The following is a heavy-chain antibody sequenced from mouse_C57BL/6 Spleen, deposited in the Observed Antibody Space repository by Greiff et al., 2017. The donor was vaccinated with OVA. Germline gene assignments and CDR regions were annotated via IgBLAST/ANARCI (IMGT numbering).Heavy chain of an antibody. J-gene: IGHJ2*01. Sequence: VQLQQSVAELVRPGASVKLSCTASGFNIKNTYMHWVKQRPEQGLEWIGRIDPANGNTKYVPKFQGKATITADTSSNTAYLQLSSLTSEDTAIYYCARRDSSGYVNFDYWGQGTTLTVSS. D-gene: IGHD3-2*02. CDR1: GFNIKNTY. CDR3: ARRDSSGYVNFDY. CDR2: IDPANGNT. V-gene: IGHV14-3*01.